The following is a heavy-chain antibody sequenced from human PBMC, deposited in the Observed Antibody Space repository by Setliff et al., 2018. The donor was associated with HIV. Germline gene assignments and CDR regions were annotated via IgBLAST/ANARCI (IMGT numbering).Heavy chain of an antibody. D-gene: IGHD2-8*01. Sequence: GASVKVSCKASGYTFTGYHVHWVRQAPGQGLEWMGRIIPNSGGTNYVQKFQGRVTMTRDTSISTAYMELTRLRSDDTAVYYCATKLYCTNGVCLDAFDILGQGTMVTVSS. CDR2: IIPNSGGT. CDR3: ATKLYCTNGVCLDAFDI. V-gene: IGHV1-2*06. J-gene: IGHJ3*02. CDR1: GYTFTGYH.